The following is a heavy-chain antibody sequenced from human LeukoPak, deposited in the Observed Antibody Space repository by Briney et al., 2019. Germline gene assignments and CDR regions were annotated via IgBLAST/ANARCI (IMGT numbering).Heavy chain of an antibody. CDR1: GFTFSRYA. D-gene: IGHD5-12*01. Sequence: QSGGSLRLSCAASGFTFSRYAMSWVRQAPGKGLEWVSAISGSGGSTYYADSVKGRFTISRDNSKNKLYLQMNSLRAEDTAVYYCARKQVDIVATILDPYYMDVWRKGTTVTVPS. CDR2: ISGSGGST. J-gene: IGHJ6*03. V-gene: IGHV3-23*01. CDR3: ARKQVDIVATILDPYYMDV.